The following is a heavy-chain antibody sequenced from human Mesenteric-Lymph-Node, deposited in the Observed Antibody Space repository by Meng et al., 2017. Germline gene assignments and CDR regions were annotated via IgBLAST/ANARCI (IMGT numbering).Heavy chain of an antibody. CDR3: ASGTSVAGTIYY. Sequence: QLQLQESGPGLVKPSETLTLTCTVSGGPISTISYYWGWIRKPPGKGLEWIGNIYDSENTYYSSTLKSRVTISVDRSKNQFSLKLRSVTAADTGVYYCASGTSVAGTIYYWGQGKLVTVSS. CDR2: IYDSENT. V-gene: IGHV4-39*07. CDR1: GGPISTISYY. J-gene: IGHJ4*02. D-gene: IGHD6-19*01.